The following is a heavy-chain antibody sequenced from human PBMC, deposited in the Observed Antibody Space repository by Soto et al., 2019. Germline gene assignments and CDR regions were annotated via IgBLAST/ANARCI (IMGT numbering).Heavy chain of an antibody. D-gene: IGHD3-22*01. CDR1: GYTFTSYG. Sequence: ASVKVSCXASGYTFTSYGISWVRQAPGQGLEWMGWINAGNGNTKYSQKFQGRVTITRDTSASTAYMELSSLRSEDTAVYYCARARSGFSFGYWGQGTLVTVSS. V-gene: IGHV1-3*01. CDR2: INAGNGNT. J-gene: IGHJ4*02. CDR3: ARARSGFSFGY.